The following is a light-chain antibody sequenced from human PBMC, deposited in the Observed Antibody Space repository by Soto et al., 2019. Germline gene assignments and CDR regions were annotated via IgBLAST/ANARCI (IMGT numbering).Light chain of an antibody. CDR2: QDS. Sequence: SYDLTQPPSVSVSPGQTASITCSGDKLGDKYACWYQQKPGQSPVLVIYQDSKRPSGIPERFSGSNSGNTATLTISGTQAMDEADYYCQAWDSSTANVFGTRTKVTXL. CDR1: KLGDKY. V-gene: IGLV3-1*01. J-gene: IGLJ1*01. CDR3: QAWDSSTANV.